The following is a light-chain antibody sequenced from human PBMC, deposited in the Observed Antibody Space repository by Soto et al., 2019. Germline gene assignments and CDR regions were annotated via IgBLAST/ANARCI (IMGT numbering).Light chain of an antibody. CDR1: QSLSRY. Sequence: DIQMTQSPSSLSASVGDRVTITCRSSQSLSRYLNWYTQKPGKVPKLLIYAPSSLQSGVPPRFSGGGCARDVILLIISLHPDDVVTYYYQLSYRTPPYTFGQGTKLEIK. V-gene: IGKV1-39*01. CDR3: QLSYRTPPYT. J-gene: IGKJ2*01. CDR2: APS.